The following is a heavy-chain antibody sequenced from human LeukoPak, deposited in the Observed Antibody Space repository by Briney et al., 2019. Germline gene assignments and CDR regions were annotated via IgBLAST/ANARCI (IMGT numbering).Heavy chain of an antibody. CDR2: INHSGST. Sequence: PSETLSLICAVYGGSFSPYYWRWIRQPPGKGVEWIGEINHSGSTNYSPSLKGRVTISVDTSKNQFSLRLSSVTAADTALYYCARGGFYCGGDCYVDYWGQGTLVTVSS. J-gene: IGHJ4*02. CDR1: GGSFSPYY. V-gene: IGHV4-34*01. CDR3: ARGGFYCGGDCYVDY. D-gene: IGHD2-21*02.